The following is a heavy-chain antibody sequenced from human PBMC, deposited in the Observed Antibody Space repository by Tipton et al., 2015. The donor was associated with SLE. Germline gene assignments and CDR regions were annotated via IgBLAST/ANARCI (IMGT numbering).Heavy chain of an antibody. J-gene: IGHJ4*02. Sequence: QLVQSGPEVKRPGASVKVSYRASGYTFTSYDINWVRQAAGQGLEWMGWMNPYNSNTGSAQKFQGRVTLTWDTSIATAYLELSSLRSDDTAVYYCAGGGDFDFWGQGTLVTVSS. CDR3: AGGGDFDF. CDR2: MNPYNSNT. V-gene: IGHV1-8*01. CDR1: GYTFTSYD. D-gene: IGHD3-3*01.